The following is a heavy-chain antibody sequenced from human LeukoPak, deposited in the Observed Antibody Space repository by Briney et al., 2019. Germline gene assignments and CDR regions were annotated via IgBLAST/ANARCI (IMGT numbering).Heavy chain of an antibody. CDR3: ARAGDYYFHY. CDR1: GFIFSSYW. D-gene: IGHD4-17*01. CDR2: IKHDGSEK. V-gene: IGHV3-7*01. Sequence: GGSLRLSCAASGFIFSSYWMSWVRQAPGKGLEWVANIKHDGSEKYYVDSVKGRFTISRDNAKNSVYLQMNTLRAEDTAIYYCARAGDYYFHYWGQGTLVTVSS. J-gene: IGHJ4*02.